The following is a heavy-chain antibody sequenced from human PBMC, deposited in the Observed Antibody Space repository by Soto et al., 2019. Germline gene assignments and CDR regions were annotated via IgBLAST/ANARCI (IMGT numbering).Heavy chain of an antibody. J-gene: IGHJ4*02. Sequence: QVQVVQSGTEVREPGASVKVSCKASGYTFITYDMHWVRQAPGQRLEWMGWINTGNGNTKYSQKFQGRVTFTRDTTATTAYMELSIFSTEDTAVYYCARSPGWWSFDYWGQGPRITVPS. CDR1: GYTFITYD. CDR2: INTGNGNT. CDR3: ARSPGWWSFDY. D-gene: IGHD2-15*01. V-gene: IGHV1-3*04.